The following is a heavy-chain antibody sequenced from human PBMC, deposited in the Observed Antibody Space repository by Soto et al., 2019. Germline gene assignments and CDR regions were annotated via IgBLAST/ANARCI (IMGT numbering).Heavy chain of an antibody. CDR1: GFTFSTYW. V-gene: IGHV3-7*01. J-gene: IGHJ4*02. Sequence: PGGSLRLSCAASGFTFSTYWMDWVRQTPGKGLEWVDNINQDGSEKNYVDSVKGRFTIYRDNAKNSLYLQIRSLTAEDSALYYCSRSLNSCGQGTLFTVCS. CDR2: INQDGSEK. CDR3: SRSLNS.